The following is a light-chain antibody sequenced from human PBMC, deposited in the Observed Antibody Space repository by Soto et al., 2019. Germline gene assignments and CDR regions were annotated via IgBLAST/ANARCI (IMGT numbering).Light chain of an antibody. CDR3: QQYNDWPPIT. CDR2: DAS. CDR1: QSIYTK. J-gene: IGKJ5*01. Sequence: TVMTHSPSSLSVSQRERATLSSRVSQSIYTKVAWYQLKPGQAPRLLIYDASTRATVIPARFSGSGSGTEFTLTISSLQSEDFAVYYCQQYNDWPPITFGQGTRLEV. V-gene: IGKV3-15*01.